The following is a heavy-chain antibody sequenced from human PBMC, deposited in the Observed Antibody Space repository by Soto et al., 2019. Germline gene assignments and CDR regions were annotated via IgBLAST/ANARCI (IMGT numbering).Heavy chain of an antibody. V-gene: IGHV1-69*12. D-gene: IGHD1-26*01. J-gene: IGHJ6*02. Sequence: QVQLVQSGAEVKKPGSSVKVSCKASGGTFSSYAISWVRQAPGQGLEWMGGIIPIFGTANYAQKFQGRVNITADESTSTAYMELSSLRSEDTAVYYCARHPVSGSYAYYYGMDVWGQGTTVTVSS. CDR1: GGTFSSYA. CDR3: ARHPVSGSYAYYYGMDV. CDR2: IIPIFGTA.